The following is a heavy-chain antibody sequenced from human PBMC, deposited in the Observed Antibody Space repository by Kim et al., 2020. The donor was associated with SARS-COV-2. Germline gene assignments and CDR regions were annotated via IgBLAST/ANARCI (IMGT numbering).Heavy chain of an antibody. CDR2: MNPNSGNT. J-gene: IGHJ6*02. Sequence: ASVKVSCKASGYTFTSYDINWVRQATGQGLEWMGWMNPNSGNTGYAQKFQGRVTMTRNTSISTAYMELSSLRSEDTAVYYCARVEIWFGELLSWTHYYYYGMDVWGQGTTVTVSS. CDR1: GYTFTSYD. D-gene: IGHD3-10*01. CDR3: ARVEIWFGELLSWTHYYYYGMDV. V-gene: IGHV1-8*01.